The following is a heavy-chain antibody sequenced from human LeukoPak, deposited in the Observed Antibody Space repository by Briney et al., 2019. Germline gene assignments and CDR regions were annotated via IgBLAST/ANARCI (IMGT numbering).Heavy chain of an antibody. J-gene: IGHJ4*02. CDR3: ARVTESPSMTTVPNYFDY. Sequence: ASVTVSCKASGYTFTSYGISWVRQAPGQGLEWMGWISAYNGNTNYAQKLQGRVTMTTDTSTSTAYMELRSLRSDDTAVYYCARVTESPSMTTVPNYFDYWGQGTLVTVSS. CDR2: ISAYNGNT. D-gene: IGHD4-17*01. V-gene: IGHV1-18*01. CDR1: GYTFTSYG.